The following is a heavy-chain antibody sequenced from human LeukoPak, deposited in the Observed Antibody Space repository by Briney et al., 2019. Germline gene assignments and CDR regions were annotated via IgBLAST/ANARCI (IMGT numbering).Heavy chain of an antibody. Sequence: PGGSLRLSCAASGFTVSSNYMSWVRQAPGKGLEWVSVIYSGGSTYYADSVKGRFTISRDNSKNTLYLQMNGLRAEDTAVYYCARERPSMDYMDVWGKGTTVTVSS. CDR1: GFTVSSNY. CDR2: IYSGGST. V-gene: IGHV3-53*01. D-gene: IGHD2-2*01. CDR3: ARERPSMDYMDV. J-gene: IGHJ6*03.